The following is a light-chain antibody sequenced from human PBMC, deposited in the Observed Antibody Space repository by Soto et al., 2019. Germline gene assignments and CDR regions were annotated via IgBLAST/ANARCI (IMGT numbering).Light chain of an antibody. V-gene: IGLV1-44*01. CDR2: VNN. CDR1: SSNIGSNI. J-gene: IGLJ2*01. Sequence: QSVLTQPPSASGTPGQRVSITCSGSSSNIGSNIVNWYQQLPGRAPKLLIFVNNNRPSGVPDRFSGSKSGTSASLAITGLQAEDEADYYCQSYDSSLSGVVFGGGTKLTVL. CDR3: QSYDSSLSGVV.